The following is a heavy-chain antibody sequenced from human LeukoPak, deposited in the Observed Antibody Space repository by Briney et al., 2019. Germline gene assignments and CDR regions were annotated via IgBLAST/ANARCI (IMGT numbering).Heavy chain of an antibody. Sequence: PSETLSLTCTVSGGSNNSYYWSWIRQPPGKGLEWIGYTHPSGNTNYSPSLKSRVTISIDTSRNQFSLKPSSVTAADTAVYYCARKAPKKGWFDPWGQGTLVTVSS. CDR3: ARKAPKKGWFDP. J-gene: IGHJ5*02. V-gene: IGHV4-4*09. CDR2: THPSGNT. CDR1: GGSNNSYY.